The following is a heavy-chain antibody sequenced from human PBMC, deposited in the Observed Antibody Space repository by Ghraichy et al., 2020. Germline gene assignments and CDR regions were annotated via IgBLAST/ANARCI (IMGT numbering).Heavy chain of an antibody. CDR1: GYIFIDYY. V-gene: IGHV1-2*02. Sequence: ASVKVSCKASGYIFIDYYIHWVRQAPGQGLEWMGWVNPNNGGTNFAQKFQGRVTMTTDTSITTAYMELNNLRSDDTAVYFCARVYCTNGDCYTPVFDFWGQGTLVAVSA. D-gene: IGHD2-8*01. J-gene: IGHJ4*02. CDR2: VNPNNGGT. CDR3: ARVYCTNGDCYTPVFDF.